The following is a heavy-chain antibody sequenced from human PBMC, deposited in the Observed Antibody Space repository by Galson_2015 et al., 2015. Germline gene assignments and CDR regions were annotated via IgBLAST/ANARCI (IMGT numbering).Heavy chain of an antibody. D-gene: IGHD6-19*01. Sequence: SLRLSCAASGFTFSNYAMSWVRRAPGKGLEWVAAISGNAGSTYFGDSVKGRFTISRDKSKSTVYLQMNSLRAEDTAVYYCAKDLKVVAGIDAFDIWGQGTMVTVSS. V-gene: IGHV3-23*01. CDR3: AKDLKVVAGIDAFDI. CDR2: ISGNAGST. CDR1: GFTFSNYA. J-gene: IGHJ3*02.